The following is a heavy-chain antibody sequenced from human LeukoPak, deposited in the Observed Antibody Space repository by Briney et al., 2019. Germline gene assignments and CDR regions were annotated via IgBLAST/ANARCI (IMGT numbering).Heavy chain of an antibody. CDR3: ASPYSGYDYNFDH. D-gene: IGHD5-12*01. J-gene: IGHJ4*02. CDR2: ISSNGGTT. CDR1: GFTFNNYA. Sequence: PGGSLRLSCSASGFTFNNYAMHWVRQAPGKGLEYVSSISSNGGTTYYADSVKGRLTISRDNSKNTLFLQMSSVRAEDTAVYYCASPYSGYDYNFDHWGQGTLVTVSS. V-gene: IGHV3-64D*06.